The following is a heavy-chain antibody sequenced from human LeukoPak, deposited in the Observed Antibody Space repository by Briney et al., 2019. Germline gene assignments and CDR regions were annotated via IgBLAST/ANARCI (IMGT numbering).Heavy chain of an antibody. D-gene: IGHD1-1*01. CDR2: IIPIFGTA. CDR1: GGTFSSYA. Sequence: SVKVSCKASGGTFSSYAISWVRQAPGQGLEWMGGIIPIFGTANYAQKFQGRVTITADESTSTAYMELSSLRSEDTAVYYCAIRSGTRKYQYYFDYWGQGTLVTVSS. V-gene: IGHV1-69*13. CDR3: AIRSGTRKYQYYFDY. J-gene: IGHJ4*02.